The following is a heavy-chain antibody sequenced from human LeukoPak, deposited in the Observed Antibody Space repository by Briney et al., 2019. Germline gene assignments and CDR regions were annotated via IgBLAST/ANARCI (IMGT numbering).Heavy chain of an antibody. D-gene: IGHD2-15*01. CDR3: ARHKDVAGTSYVGY. CDR2: IYPVDSDT. Sequence: GESLKISCKGTGYSFTRHWIAWVRQMPGKGLEWMGIIYPVDSDTRYSPSFQGQVTISADKSISTAYLQWSSLKASDTAMYYCARHKDVAGTSYVGYWGQGTLVTVSS. V-gene: IGHV5-51*01. J-gene: IGHJ4*02. CDR1: GYSFTRHW.